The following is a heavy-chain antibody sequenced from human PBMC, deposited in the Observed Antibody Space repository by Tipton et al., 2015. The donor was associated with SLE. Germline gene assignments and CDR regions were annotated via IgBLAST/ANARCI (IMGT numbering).Heavy chain of an antibody. V-gene: IGHV4-39*07. CDR2: VYSDAYT. J-gene: IGHJ4*02. D-gene: IGHD3-22*01. CDR3: ARDEYRYDTTGYHLLGHFDF. CDR1: GGSIETGSYY. Sequence: TLSLTCTVSGGSIETGSYYWAWIRQPPGKGLEWIGSVYSDAYTYSNPNLRSRVTISVDTSKNQFSLNLSSVTAADTAVYYCARDEYRYDTTGYHLLGHFDFWGQGTLVTVSS.